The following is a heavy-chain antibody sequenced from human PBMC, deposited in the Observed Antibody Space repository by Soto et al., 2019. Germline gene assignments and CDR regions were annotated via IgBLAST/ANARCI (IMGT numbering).Heavy chain of an antibody. CDR2: IKSKTDGGTT. V-gene: IGHV3-15*01. Sequence: GGSLRLSCAASGFTFSNAWMSWVRQAPGKGLEWVGRIKSKTDGGTTDYAAPVKGRFTISRDDSKNTLYLQMNSLKTEDTAVYYCTTDPHIITMVRGVAFDIWGQGTMVTVSS. J-gene: IGHJ3*02. CDR3: TTDPHIITMVRGVAFDI. CDR1: GFTFSNAW. D-gene: IGHD3-10*01.